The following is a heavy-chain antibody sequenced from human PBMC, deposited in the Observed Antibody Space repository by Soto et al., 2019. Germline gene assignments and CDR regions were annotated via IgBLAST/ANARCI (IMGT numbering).Heavy chain of an antibody. CDR2: INHSGST. CDR3: ARGGYCSGGSGWRFQYGMDV. Sequence: SETLSLTCAVYGGSFSGYYWSWIRQPPGKGLEWIGKINHSGSTNYNPSLKSRVTISVDTSKNQFSLKLSSVTAADTAVYYCARGGYCSGGSGWRFQYGMDVWGQGTTVTVSS. V-gene: IGHV4-34*01. CDR1: GGSFSGYY. J-gene: IGHJ6*02. D-gene: IGHD2-15*01.